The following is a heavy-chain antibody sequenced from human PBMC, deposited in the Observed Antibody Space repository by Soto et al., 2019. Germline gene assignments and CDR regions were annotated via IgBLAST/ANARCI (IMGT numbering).Heavy chain of an antibody. J-gene: IGHJ4*02. CDR2: INPFDGSR. CDR1: GDSFTSYY. V-gene: IGHV1-46*03. CDR3: SRVDPGETSPFDH. Sequence: ASVKLSCKACGDSFTSYYIHCVRQAPGQGLEWMGWINPFDGSRMFAQSFQGRVTMTRDTSTSTVYMEVSSLRSEDTAVYYCSRVDPGETSPFDHWGQGTLVTVS. D-gene: IGHD3-10*01.